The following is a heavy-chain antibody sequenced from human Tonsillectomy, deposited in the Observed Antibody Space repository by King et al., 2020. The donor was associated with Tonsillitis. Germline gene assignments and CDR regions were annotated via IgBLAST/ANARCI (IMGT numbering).Heavy chain of an antibody. V-gene: IGHV3-23*04. J-gene: IGHJ6*02. Sequence: VQLVESEGAWVQPGGSLRLSFAASGFAFSSDAMSWVRQAPGKGPEWGSPITDSGSKTYYADSVKGRLTIARDNSKNTLYLQMNSLRAEDTAIYYCARGSWGVGPYYGMDVWGRGTTVTVSS. CDR3: ARGSWGVGPYYGMDV. CDR2: ITDSGSKT. D-gene: IGHD1-26*01. CDR1: GFAFSSDA.